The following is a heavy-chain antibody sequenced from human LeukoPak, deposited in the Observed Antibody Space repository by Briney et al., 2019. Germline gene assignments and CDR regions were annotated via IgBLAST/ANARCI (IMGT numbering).Heavy chain of an antibody. J-gene: IGHJ6*03. V-gene: IGHV3-48*02. Sequence: VSXLSSSNSIIYYADSVRGRFTISRDNAKDSLYLQMNSLRDEDTAVYYCARDAPYDFWSGYQSGYMDVWGKGTTVTVSS. CDR3: ARDAPYDFWSGYQSGYMDV. CDR2: LSSSNSII. D-gene: IGHD3-3*01.